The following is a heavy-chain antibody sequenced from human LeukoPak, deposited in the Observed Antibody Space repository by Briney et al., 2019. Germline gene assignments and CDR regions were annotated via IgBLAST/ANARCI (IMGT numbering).Heavy chain of an antibody. CDR2: ISSSSSTI. Sequence: GGSLRLSCAASGFTFSSYSMNWVRQAPGKGLEWVSYISSSSSTIYYADSVKGRFTISRDNAKNSLYLQMNSLRAEDTAVYYCARDQGWFDPWGQGTLVTVSS. CDR3: ARDQGWFDP. J-gene: IGHJ5*02. V-gene: IGHV3-48*01. CDR1: GFTFSSYS.